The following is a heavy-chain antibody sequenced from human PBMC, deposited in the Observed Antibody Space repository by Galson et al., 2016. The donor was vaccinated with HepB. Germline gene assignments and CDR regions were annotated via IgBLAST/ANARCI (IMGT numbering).Heavy chain of an antibody. Sequence: SVKVSCKASGYTFTGYFIHWVRQAPGQGLEWMGRINPYTGGTYYAQKFQGRVTMTRDTSISTAYMELSSLRSDDTAVYYCARVGSRVTLYYFDYWGQGTLGTVSS. D-gene: IGHD3-10*01. CDR2: INPYTGGT. V-gene: IGHV1-2*06. J-gene: IGHJ4*02. CDR1: GYTFTGYF. CDR3: ARVGSRVTLYYFDY.